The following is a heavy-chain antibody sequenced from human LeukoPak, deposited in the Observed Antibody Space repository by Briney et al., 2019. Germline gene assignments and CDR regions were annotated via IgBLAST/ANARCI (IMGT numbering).Heavy chain of an antibody. V-gene: IGHV3-48*02. Sequence: GGSLRLSCAASGFTFTSHSMNWVRQAPGKGLEWVSYIRSSSSIISYADSVKGRFTISSDNAKNSLYLQMNSLRDEDTAVYYCARDDNWVFDSWGQGTLVTVSS. CDR2: IRSSSSII. D-gene: IGHD3-16*01. J-gene: IGHJ4*02. CDR1: GFTFTSHS. CDR3: ARDDNWVFDS.